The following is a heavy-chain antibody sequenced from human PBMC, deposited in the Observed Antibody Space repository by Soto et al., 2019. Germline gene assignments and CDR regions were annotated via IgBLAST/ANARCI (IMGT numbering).Heavy chain of an antibody. CDR3: AKGDDSSG. CDR1: GFTFSSYG. CDR2: ISYDGSNK. Sequence: QVQLVESGGGVVQPGRSLRLSCAASGFTFSSYGMHWVRQAPGKGLKWVAVISYDGSNKYYADSVKGRFTISRDNSKNTLYLQMNSLRAEDTAVYYCAKGDDSSGWGQGTLVTVSS. D-gene: IGHD3-22*01. J-gene: IGHJ4*02. V-gene: IGHV3-30*18.